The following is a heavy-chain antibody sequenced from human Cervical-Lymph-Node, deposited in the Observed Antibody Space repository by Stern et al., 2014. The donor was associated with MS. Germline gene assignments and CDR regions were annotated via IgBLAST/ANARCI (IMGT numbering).Heavy chain of an antibody. CDR1: GYKFSIYW. CDR2: IDPGDSET. D-gene: IGHD1-14*01. V-gene: IGHV5-51*01. CDR3: ARQTTAWASDV. J-gene: IGHJ4*02. Sequence: EVQLVESGAELIRPGESLKISCKGSGYKFSIYWIAWVRQMPGKGLEWMGIIDPGDSETSYSPSFQGQVTMSADKSPSTAYLQWSSLNASDTAMYFCARQTTAWASDVWGQGTLVTVSS.